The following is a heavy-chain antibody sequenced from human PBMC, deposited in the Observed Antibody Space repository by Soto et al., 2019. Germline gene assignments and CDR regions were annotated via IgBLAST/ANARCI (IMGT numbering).Heavy chain of an antibody. Sequence: GGSLRLSCAASGFTFSSYAMHWVRQAPGKGLEWVAVISYDGSNKYYADSVKGRFTISRDNSKNTLYLQMNSLRAEDTAVYYCAKDRNYDSSGYPVPFDYWGQGTLVTVSS. D-gene: IGHD3-22*01. CDR1: GFTFSSYA. V-gene: IGHV3-30-3*01. J-gene: IGHJ4*02. CDR3: AKDRNYDSSGYPVPFDY. CDR2: ISYDGSNK.